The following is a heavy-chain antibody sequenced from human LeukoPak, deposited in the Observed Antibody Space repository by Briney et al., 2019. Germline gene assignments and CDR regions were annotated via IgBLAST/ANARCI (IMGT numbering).Heavy chain of an antibody. CDR3: ARRADYGGNLGDY. Sequence: ASVKVSCKASGGTFSSYAISWVRQALGQGLEWMGRIIPIFGIANYAQKFQGRVTITADKSTSTAYMELSSLRSEDTAVYYCARRADYGGNLGDYWGQGTLVTVSS. D-gene: IGHD4-23*01. J-gene: IGHJ4*02. CDR1: GGTFSSYA. V-gene: IGHV1-69*04. CDR2: IIPIFGIA.